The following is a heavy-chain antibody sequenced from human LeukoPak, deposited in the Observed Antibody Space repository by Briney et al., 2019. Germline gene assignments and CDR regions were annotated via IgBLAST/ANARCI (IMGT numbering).Heavy chain of an antibody. J-gene: IGHJ4*02. CDR1: GFTFSSDW. CDR2: IKPDGSQT. V-gene: IGHV3-74*01. Sequence: GGSLRLSCAASGFTFSSDWIHWVRQAPGKGPVWVSRIKPDGSQTGYAASVRGRFTISRDNAKSTLFLQMISLRVEDTAIYYCARESAPAGLGDWGQGTLVTVST. D-gene: IGHD2-2*01. CDR3: ARESAPAGLGD.